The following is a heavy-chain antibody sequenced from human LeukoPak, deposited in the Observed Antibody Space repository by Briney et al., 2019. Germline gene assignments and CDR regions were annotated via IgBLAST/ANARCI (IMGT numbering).Heavy chain of an antibody. J-gene: IGHJ3*02. V-gene: IGHV4-39*01. D-gene: IGHD4-23*01. Sequence: SETLSLTCTVSGGSISSSSYYWGWIRQPPGTGLEWIGSIYYSGSTYYNPSLKSRVTISVDTSKNQFSLKLSSVTAADTAVYYCARPFPTYGGDAFDIWGQGTMVTVSS. CDR3: ARPFPTYGGDAFDI. CDR2: IYYSGST. CDR1: GGSISSSSYY.